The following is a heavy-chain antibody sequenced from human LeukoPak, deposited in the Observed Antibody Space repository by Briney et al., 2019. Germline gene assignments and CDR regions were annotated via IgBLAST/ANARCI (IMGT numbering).Heavy chain of an antibody. Sequence: PGGSLRLSCAASGFTFSSYDMHWVRHAPGKGLEWVGRIKSKTDGGTTDYAAPVKGRFTISRDDSKNTLYLQMNSLKTEDTAVYYCTTGIGIAARGADAFDIWGQGTMVTVSS. CDR1: GFTFSSYD. J-gene: IGHJ3*02. V-gene: IGHV3-15*01. D-gene: IGHD6-6*01. CDR2: IKSKTDGGTT. CDR3: TTGIGIAARGADAFDI.